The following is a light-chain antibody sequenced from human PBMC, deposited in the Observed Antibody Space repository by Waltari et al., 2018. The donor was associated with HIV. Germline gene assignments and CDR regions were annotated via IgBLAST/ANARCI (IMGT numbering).Light chain of an antibody. CDR3: NSYTSSTTRV. CDR1: ISAVGSSNH. V-gene: IGLV2-14*01. Sequence: QSALTHPASVSGSPGQSITISCPAPISAVGSSNHVSWYQQHPGKAPKLLIYEVSIRPSGVSNRFSGSKSGNTASLTISGLQAEDEADYYCNSYTSSTTRVFGTGTKVTVL. CDR2: EVS. J-gene: IGLJ1*01.